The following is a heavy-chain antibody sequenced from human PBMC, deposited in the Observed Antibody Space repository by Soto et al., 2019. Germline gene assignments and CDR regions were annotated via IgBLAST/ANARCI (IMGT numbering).Heavy chain of an antibody. CDR3: TRPFGVKNYFDY. Sequence: GGSLRLSCAASGFTFSGSAMHWVRQASGKGLEWVGRIRSKANSYATAYAASVKVRFTISRDDSKNTAYLQMNSLKTEDTAVYYCTRPFGVKNYFDYWGQGTLVTVSS. CDR1: GFTFSGSA. D-gene: IGHD3-16*01. CDR2: IRSKANSYAT. V-gene: IGHV3-73*01. J-gene: IGHJ4*02.